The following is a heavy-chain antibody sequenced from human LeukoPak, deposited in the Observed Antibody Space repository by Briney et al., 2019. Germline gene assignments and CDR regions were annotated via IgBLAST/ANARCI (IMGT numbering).Heavy chain of an antibody. Sequence: GGSLRLSCAASGFTFSSYWMSWVRQASGKGLEWVGRIRSKANSYATAYAASVKGRFTISRDDSKNTAYLQMNSLKTEDTAVYYCTRPSPHSGSYWGFDYWGQGTLVTVSS. D-gene: IGHD1-26*01. CDR1: GFTFSSYW. V-gene: IGHV3-73*01. CDR2: IRSKANSYAT. J-gene: IGHJ4*02. CDR3: TRPSPHSGSYWGFDY.